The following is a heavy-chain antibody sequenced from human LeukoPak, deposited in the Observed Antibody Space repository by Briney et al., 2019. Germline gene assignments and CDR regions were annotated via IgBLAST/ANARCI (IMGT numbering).Heavy chain of an antibody. CDR3: ASNLRFLEWLPDS. D-gene: IGHD3-3*01. Sequence: SETLSLTCTVSGGSINSNSFYWGWARQPPGKGLEWIGIGSLSYSGSTYYSPSLKSRITISVDMAKSQSSLKLSSVAAADTAVYYCASNLRFLEWLPDSWGQGTLVTVSS. CDR1: GGSINSNSFY. J-gene: IGHJ4*02. V-gene: IGHV4-39*01. CDR2: LSYSGST.